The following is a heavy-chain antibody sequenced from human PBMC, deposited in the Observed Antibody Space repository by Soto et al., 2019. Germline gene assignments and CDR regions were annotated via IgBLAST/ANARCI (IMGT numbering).Heavy chain of an antibody. J-gene: IGHJ6*02. D-gene: IGHD6-13*01. CDR1: GGSISSSSYY. V-gene: IGHV4-39*07. CDR3: ARAGENRQQLVPWPLYYYYYGMDV. Sequence: PSETLPLTCTVSGGSISSSSYYWGWIRQPPGKGLEWIGSIYHSGSTYYNPSLKSRVTISVDKSKNQFSLKLSSVTAADTAVYYCARAGENRQQLVPWPLYYYYYGMDVWGQGTTVTVSS. CDR2: IYHSGST.